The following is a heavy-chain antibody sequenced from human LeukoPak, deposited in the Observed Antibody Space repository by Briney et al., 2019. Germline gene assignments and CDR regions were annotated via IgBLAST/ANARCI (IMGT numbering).Heavy chain of an antibody. J-gene: IGHJ5*02. V-gene: IGHV4-31*03. D-gene: IGHD5-12*01. CDR1: GGSISSAGSF. CDR2: IANSGIT. CDR3: AKQYNYLFDP. Sequence: SETLSLTCSVSGGSISSAGSFWGWTRQHPGKGLEWIGYIANSGITHYNPSLKSRITMSLDTSKNQFSLNVYSVTAADTAVYYCAKQYNYLFDPWGRGTLVTVSS.